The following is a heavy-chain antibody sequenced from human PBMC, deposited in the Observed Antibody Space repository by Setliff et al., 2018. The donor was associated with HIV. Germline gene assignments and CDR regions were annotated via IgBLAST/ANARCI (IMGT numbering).Heavy chain of an antibody. V-gene: IGHV4-4*02. J-gene: IGHJ4*02. D-gene: IGHD6-19*01. CDR3: ARDLVAVAAFDY. CDR1: GGSISSSNW. Sequence: ASETLSLTCTVSGGSISSSNWWSWVRQPPGKGLEWIGEIYHSGSTYYNPSLKSRVTISVDTSKNQFSLKLSSVTAADTAVYYCARDLVAVAAFDYWGQGTLVTVSS. CDR2: IYHSGST.